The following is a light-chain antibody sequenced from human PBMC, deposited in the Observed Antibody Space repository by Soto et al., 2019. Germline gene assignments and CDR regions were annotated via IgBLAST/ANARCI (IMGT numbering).Light chain of an antibody. CDR3: QQRNSYPRS. J-gene: IGKJ3*01. V-gene: IGKV1-9*01. Sequence: IQLTQPPSSLSASVGDRVTITCRASQGISRYLACYQQKPGKDPKLLIYASSTLQSGVPSRFSGSGSGTDFTLTISSVQPEDFATYYCQQRNSYPRSFGRGTKVDI. CDR1: QGISRY. CDR2: ASS.